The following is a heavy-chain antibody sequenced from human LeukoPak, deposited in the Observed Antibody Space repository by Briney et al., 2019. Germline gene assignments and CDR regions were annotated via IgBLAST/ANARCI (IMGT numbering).Heavy chain of an antibody. Sequence: ASVKVSCKASGYTFTVYYMHWVRQAPGQGLEWMGWINPNSGGTNYAQKFQGRVTMTRDTSISTAYMELSRLRSDDTAVYYCAREPRDIAVAFFDYWGQGTLVTVSS. CDR2: INPNSGGT. CDR1: GYTFTVYY. D-gene: IGHD6-19*01. J-gene: IGHJ4*02. CDR3: AREPRDIAVAFFDY. V-gene: IGHV1-2*02.